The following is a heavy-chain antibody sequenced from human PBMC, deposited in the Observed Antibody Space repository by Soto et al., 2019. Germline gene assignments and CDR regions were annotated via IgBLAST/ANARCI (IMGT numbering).Heavy chain of an antibody. CDR1: GVSISGSRYY. D-gene: IGHD6-19*01. J-gene: IGHJ4*02. CDR3: TDMLGQWLPRD. Sequence: SETLSLTCTVSGVSISGSRYYLGWIRQPPGKGLEWIGTIYYSGAAYYNPSLKSRVTIAVATPRNQFSMKLNSVTAADTAVYYCTDMLGQWLPRDWGQGTVVTVSS. V-gene: IGHV4-39*01. CDR2: IYYSGAA.